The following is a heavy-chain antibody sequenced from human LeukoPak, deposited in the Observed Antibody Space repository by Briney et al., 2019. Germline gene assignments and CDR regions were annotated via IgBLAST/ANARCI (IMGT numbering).Heavy chain of an antibody. CDR1: GFTFKLYW. V-gene: IGHV3-74*01. CDR2: INDDGSDT. J-gene: IGHJ1*01. Sequence: GGSLRLSCAASGFTFKLYWMHWVRQVPGKRPVWVSRINDDGSDTVYADSVRGRFTISRDDAKNTVYLQMNNLRAEDTAVYYCATYSSLNRREFQYWGQGTLLTVSS. D-gene: IGHD3-22*01. CDR3: ATYSSLNRREFQY.